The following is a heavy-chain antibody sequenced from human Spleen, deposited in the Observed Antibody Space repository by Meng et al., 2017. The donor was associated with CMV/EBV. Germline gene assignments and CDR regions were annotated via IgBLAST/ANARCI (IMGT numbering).Heavy chain of an antibody. CDR2: INDNKGT. Sequence: YGGSFTGYGSSWVRQPPGKGLEWMGEINDNKGTNNNAYKKQRSTISVETSKNRLAQKLSCGTAADTAVYYCARGGRGGYARSNWFDPWGQGTLVTVSS. V-gene: IGHV4-34*04. D-gene: IGHD5-12*01. CDR3: ARGGRGGYARSNWFDP. CDR1: GGSFTGYG. J-gene: IGHJ5*02.